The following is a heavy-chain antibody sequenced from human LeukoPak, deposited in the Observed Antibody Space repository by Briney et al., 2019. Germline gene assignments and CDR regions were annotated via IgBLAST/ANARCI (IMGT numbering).Heavy chain of an antibody. CDR3: ARVHISLRYFDWLYPGGGYFDY. J-gene: IGHJ4*02. V-gene: IGHV1-46*01. CDR2: INPSGGST. Sequence: ASVTVSCKASGYSFTCYYMHWVRHAPGQGLESLRIINPSGGSTSYAQKFQGRVTMNRDTSTSTVYMELISLTAEDMAVYYCARVHISLRYFDWLYPGGGYFDYWGLGSLVTVSS. CDR1: GYSFTCYY. D-gene: IGHD3-9*01.